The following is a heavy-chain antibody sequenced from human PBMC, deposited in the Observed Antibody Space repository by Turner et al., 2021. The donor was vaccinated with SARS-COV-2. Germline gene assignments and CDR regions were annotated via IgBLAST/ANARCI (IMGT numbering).Heavy chain of an antibody. CDR1: DFTFSNYS. CDR3: ARDHRPVVVPAAKRAGSYYYGMDV. D-gene: IGHD2-2*01. Sequence: EVQLVESGGGLVKPGGSLSLSWAASDFTFSNYSMNWVRQAPGKGLEWVSSISKSSSYIYYADSVKGRFTISRDNAKNSLYLQMNSLRAEDTAVYYCARDHRPVVVPAAKRAGSYYYGMDVWGQGTTVTVSS. J-gene: IGHJ6*02. V-gene: IGHV3-21*01. CDR2: ISKSSSYI.